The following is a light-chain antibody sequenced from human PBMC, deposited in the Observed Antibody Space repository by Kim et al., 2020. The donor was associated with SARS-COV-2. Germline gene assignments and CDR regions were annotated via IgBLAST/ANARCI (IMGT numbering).Light chain of an antibody. V-gene: IGKV3-20*01. CDR2: GTS. CDR1: QTVSSSY. CDR3: QQYGSS. J-gene: IGKJ4*01. Sequence: TLSLSPGERATLSCRASQTVSSSYLAWYRQKPGQPPRLLIYGTSTRATGVPDRFSGSGSGTDFTLTISRLEPEDFAVYYCQQYGSSFGGGTKVEIK.